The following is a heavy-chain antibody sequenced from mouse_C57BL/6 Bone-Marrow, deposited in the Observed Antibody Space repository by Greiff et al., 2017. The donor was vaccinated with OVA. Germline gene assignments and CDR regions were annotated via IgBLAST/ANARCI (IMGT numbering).Heavy chain of an antibody. CDR2: ISSGGDYI. V-gene: IGHV5-9-1*02. Sequence: KLVESGEGLVKPGGSLKLSCAASGFTFSSYAMSLVRQTPEKRLEWVAYISSGGDYIYYADTVKGRFTISRDNARNTLYLQMSSLKSEDTAMYYCTRDIFYYAMDYWGQGTSVTVSS. CDR1: GFTFSSYA. J-gene: IGHJ4*01. CDR3: TRDIFYYAMDY.